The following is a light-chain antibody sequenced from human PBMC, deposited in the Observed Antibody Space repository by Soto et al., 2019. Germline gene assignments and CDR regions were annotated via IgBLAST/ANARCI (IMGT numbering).Light chain of an antibody. V-gene: IGKV1-39*01. CDR1: QSISSY. Sequence: DIQMTQSPSSLSASVGDRVTITCRASQSISSYLNWYQQKPGKAPKLLIYAASSLQSGVPSRFSGSGSGTDFTLTISSLQTEDFANNYCQKSYSTPLTFNGANKEEIK. CDR2: AAS. J-gene: IGKJ4*02. CDR3: QKSYSTPLT.